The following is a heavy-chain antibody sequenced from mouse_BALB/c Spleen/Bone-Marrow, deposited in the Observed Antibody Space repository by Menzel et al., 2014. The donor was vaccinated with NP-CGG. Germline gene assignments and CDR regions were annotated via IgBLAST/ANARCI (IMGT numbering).Heavy chain of an antibody. V-gene: IGHV2-9*02. CDR3: AREGRGSYGSSGYAMDY. Sequence: QVQLQQSGPGLVAPSQSLSITCTVSEFSLSSYGVHWVRQPPGKGLEWLGVIWAGGSINYNSALMSRLSISKDNSKSQVFLKMKGLQNDDTAMYYCAREGRGSYGSSGYAMDYWGQGTSVTVSS. CDR1: EFSLSSYG. CDR2: IWAGGSI. D-gene: IGHD1-1*01. J-gene: IGHJ4*01.